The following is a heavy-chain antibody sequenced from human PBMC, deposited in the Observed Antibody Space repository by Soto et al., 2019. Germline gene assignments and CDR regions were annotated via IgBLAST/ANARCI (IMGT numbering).Heavy chain of an antibody. V-gene: IGHV1-69*01. CDR3: ARGWGYDSNDYYYAY. CDR2: IIPIFGTA. D-gene: IGHD3-22*01. Sequence: QVQLVQSGAEVRKPGASVKGSCQASGGTFTRHAISWVRQAPGQGLEWMGGIIPIFGTANHAQKFQGRVTIIADESTSTVYMELSSLRSEDTAMYYCARGWGYDSNDYYYAYWGQGTLVIVSS. J-gene: IGHJ4*02. CDR1: GGTFTRHA.